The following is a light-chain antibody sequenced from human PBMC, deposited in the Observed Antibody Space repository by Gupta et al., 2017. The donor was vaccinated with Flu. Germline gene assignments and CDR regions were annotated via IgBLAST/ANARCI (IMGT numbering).Light chain of an antibody. CDR3: QQYNHWPAWRS. CDR2: DTS. Sequence: IVLTQSPDTLSVFPGETATLSCWASQSVGGYLAWYQQKPGHPPRLLVYDTSTRATGVPARFSGSGSGTDFTLTIDNLQSEDSGFYFCQQYNHWPAWRSFGGGTRVEI. CDR1: QSVGGY. V-gene: IGKV3-15*01. J-gene: IGKJ4*01.